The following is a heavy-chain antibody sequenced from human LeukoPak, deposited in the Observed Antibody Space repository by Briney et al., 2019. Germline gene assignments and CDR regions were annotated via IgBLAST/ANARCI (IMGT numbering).Heavy chain of an antibody. Sequence: GGSLRLFRAASGFTFSSYEMNWVRQAPGKGLEGVSYISSSGSTIYYADSVKGRFTISRDNAKNSLYLQMSSLRAEDTAVYYCARAYYDYVWGSYRPFDYWGQGTLVTVSS. D-gene: IGHD3-16*02. CDR2: ISSSGSTI. CDR1: GFTFSSYE. V-gene: IGHV3-48*03. J-gene: IGHJ4*02. CDR3: ARAYYDYVWGSYRPFDY.